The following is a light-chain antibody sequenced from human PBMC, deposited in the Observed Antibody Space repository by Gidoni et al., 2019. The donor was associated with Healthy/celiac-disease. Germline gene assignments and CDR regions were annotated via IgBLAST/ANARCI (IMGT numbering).Light chain of an antibody. CDR3: MQGTHWPPT. V-gene: IGKV2-30*01. Sequence: VVLTQSPLSLPVTLGQPASISCRSSQSLLYSDGNTSLKWFHQRPGQSPRRLIYGVSNRDSGAPDRFTGRGSGSDFTLKISRVEADDVGIYYCMQGTHWPPTFGQGTRVEIK. CDR1: QSLLYSDGNTS. CDR2: GVS. J-gene: IGKJ1*01.